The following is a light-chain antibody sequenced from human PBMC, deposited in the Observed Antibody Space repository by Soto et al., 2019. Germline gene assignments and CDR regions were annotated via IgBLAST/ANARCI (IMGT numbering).Light chain of an antibody. CDR2: GAS. CDR3: QQYGSSTFT. CDR1: QRVSSSY. V-gene: IGKV3-20*01. Sequence: VLTQSPGTRSLSPGERATLSCSSSQRVSSSYLAWYQQKPGQAPRLLIYGASSRATGIPDRFSGSGSGTDFTLTISRLEPEDFAVYYCQQYGSSTFTFGPGTKVDIK. J-gene: IGKJ3*01.